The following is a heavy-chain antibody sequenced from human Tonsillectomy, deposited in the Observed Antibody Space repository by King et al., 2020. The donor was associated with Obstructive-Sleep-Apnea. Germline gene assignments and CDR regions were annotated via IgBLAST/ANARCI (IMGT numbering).Heavy chain of an antibody. J-gene: IGHJ6*02. V-gene: IGHV3-30*18. Sequence: VQLVGSGGGVVQPGRSLRLSCAASGFTFSSYGMHWVRQAPGKGLEWVAVISYDGSNKYYADSVKGRFTISRDNSKNTLYLQMNSLRAEDTAVYYCAKGAAVAGFYYYYYGMDVWGQGTTVTVSS. D-gene: IGHD6-19*01. CDR2: ISYDGSNK. CDR3: AKGAAVAGFYYYYYGMDV. CDR1: GFTFSSYG.